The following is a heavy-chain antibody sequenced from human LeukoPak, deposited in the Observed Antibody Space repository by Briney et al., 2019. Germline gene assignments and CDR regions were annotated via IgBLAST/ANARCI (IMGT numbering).Heavy chain of an antibody. Sequence: GGSLRLSCAASGFTFSSYWMHWVRHAPGKGLVWVSRINSDGSITSHADSVKGRFTISRDNAKNTLFLQMSSLRDEDTAVYYCARGPAAGDYWGQGTLVTVSS. V-gene: IGHV3-74*01. CDR1: GFTFSSYW. CDR2: INSDGSIT. D-gene: IGHD2-2*01. J-gene: IGHJ4*02. CDR3: ARGPAAGDY.